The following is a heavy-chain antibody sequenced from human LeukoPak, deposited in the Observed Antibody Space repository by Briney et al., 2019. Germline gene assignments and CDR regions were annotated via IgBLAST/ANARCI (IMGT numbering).Heavy chain of an antibody. D-gene: IGHD2-21*02. CDR1: RFTLRSYV. Sequence: PGGSLRLSCVASRFTLRSYVMNWVRQTPGKGREWVSSIRGSGDSTFYADSVKGWFSISRDNSKKTLYLQVNGLRTEDTAVYYCAKDRLLNCRGDCYIFDYGGQGTVVTVSS. V-gene: IGHV3-23*01. J-gene: IGHJ4*02. CDR3: AKDRLLNCRGDCYIFDY. CDR2: IRGSGDST.